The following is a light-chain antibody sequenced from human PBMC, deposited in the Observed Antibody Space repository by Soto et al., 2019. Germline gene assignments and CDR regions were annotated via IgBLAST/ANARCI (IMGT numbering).Light chain of an antibody. Sequence: QSALTQPASVSGSPGQSITISCTRTSSDIGGSNSVSWYQQHPGQAPKLMISEVSNRPSGVSNRFSGSKSGNTASLTISGLQAEDEADYYCSSSTSGSTPFVFGAGTKVTVL. V-gene: IGLV2-14*01. CDR2: EVS. CDR3: SSSTSGSTPFV. J-gene: IGLJ1*01. CDR1: SSDIGGSNS.